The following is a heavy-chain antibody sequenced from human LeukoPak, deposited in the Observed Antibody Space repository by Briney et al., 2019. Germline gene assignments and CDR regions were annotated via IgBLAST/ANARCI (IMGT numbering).Heavy chain of an antibody. V-gene: IGHV4-30-2*01. J-gene: IGHJ5*02. CDR2: IYHSGST. Sequence: PSQTLSLTCAVSGGSISSGGYSWSWIRQPPGKGLEWIGYIYHSGSTYYNPSLKSRVTISVDRSKNQFSLKLSSVTAADTAVYHCARAVDYGDYAWFDPWGQGTLVTVS. D-gene: IGHD4-17*01. CDR3: ARAVDYGDYAWFDP. CDR1: GGSISSGGYS.